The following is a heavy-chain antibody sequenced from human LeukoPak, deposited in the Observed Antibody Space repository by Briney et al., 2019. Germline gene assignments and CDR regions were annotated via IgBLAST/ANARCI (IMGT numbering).Heavy chain of an antibody. Sequence: SETLSLTCTVSGGSISSGTNFWTWIRQPAGKGLEWIGRIDSRGSTYYNPSLRSRITISLDTSKNQFSLTLSSVTAADTAMYYCARGNGGSSEFDYWGQGTLVTVPS. CDR2: IDSRGST. CDR3: ARGNGGSSEFDY. V-gene: IGHV4-61*02. D-gene: IGHD4-23*01. J-gene: IGHJ4*02. CDR1: GGSISSGTNF.